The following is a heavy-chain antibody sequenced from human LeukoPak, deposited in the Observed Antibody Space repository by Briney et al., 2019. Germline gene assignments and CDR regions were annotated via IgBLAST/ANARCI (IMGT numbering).Heavy chain of an antibody. CDR2: INPNDGDT. CDR1: GYTFTDYY. Sequence: TLVKVSCKASGYTFTDYYMHWVRQAPGQGFEWMGWINPNDGDTNYAQKFQGRVTMTRDTSISTAHMEVSRLRSDDTAVYYCARANFLYCSSSTCLFDYWGQGTLVTVSS. J-gene: IGHJ4*02. V-gene: IGHV1-2*02. D-gene: IGHD2-2*01. CDR3: ARANFLYCSSSTCLFDY.